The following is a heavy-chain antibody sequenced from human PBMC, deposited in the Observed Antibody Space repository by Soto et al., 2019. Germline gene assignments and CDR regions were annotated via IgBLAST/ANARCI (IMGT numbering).Heavy chain of an antibody. Sequence: LXLSCVGSGFIFSNNCMHWVRQTPGKGLEWVAFMSYDGSDTFYADSVKGRFTISRDNSKNTLFLHMSNLRAEDTAMYYCTIVRVADSALDHWGQGTLVTVSS. V-gene: IGHV3-30*03. CDR3: TIVRVADSALDH. D-gene: IGHD3-10*02. CDR1: GFIFSNNC. J-gene: IGHJ1*01. CDR2: MSYDGSDT.